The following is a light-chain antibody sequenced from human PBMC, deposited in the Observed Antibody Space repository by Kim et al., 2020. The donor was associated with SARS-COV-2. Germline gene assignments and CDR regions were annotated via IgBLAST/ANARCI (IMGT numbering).Light chain of an antibody. V-gene: IGLV9-49*01. Sequence: QLVLTQPPSASASLGASVTLTCTLSSGYSNYKVDWYQQRPGKGPRFVMRVGTGGIVGSKGDGIPDRFSVLGSGLKRYLTIKNIQEEDESDYHCGADHGSGSNFVRVFGGGTQLTVL. CDR3: GADHGSGSNFVRV. CDR1: SGYSNYK. J-gene: IGLJ3*02. CDR2: VGTGGIVG.